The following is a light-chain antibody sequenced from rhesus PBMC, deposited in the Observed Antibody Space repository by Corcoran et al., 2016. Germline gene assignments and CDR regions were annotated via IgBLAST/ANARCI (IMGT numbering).Light chain of an antibody. CDR1: QGISSW. J-gene: IGKJ2*01. Sequence: DIQMTQSPSSLSVFVGDKVTITCRASQGISSWLAWYQQKPGKAPKLLIYKSSSLQSGFPSRFSGSGSGTDFTLTISSLQPEDFATYYCLQYISTPYSFGQGTNLEIK. V-gene: IGKV1-21*01. CDR3: LQYISTPYS. CDR2: KSS.